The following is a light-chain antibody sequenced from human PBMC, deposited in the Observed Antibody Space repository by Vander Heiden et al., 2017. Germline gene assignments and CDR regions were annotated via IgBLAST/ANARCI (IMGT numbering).Light chain of an antibody. Sequence: DIVMTQSPDSLAVSLGERATINCKSSQSVLYSSNNKNYLAWYQQKPGQPPKLLIYWASTREAGVPDRFSGSGYGTDFTLTISSRQAEDVAVYYCQQYESNPPITFGQGTRLEIK. CDR2: WAS. CDR1: QSVLYSSNNKNY. CDR3: QQYESNPPIT. V-gene: IGKV4-1*01. J-gene: IGKJ5*01.